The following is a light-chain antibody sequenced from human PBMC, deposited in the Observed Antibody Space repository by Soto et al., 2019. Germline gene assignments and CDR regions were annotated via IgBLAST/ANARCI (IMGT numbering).Light chain of an antibody. CDR2: EVS. J-gene: IGKJ5*01. CDR3: MQGKHWPIT. CDR1: QSLVHSDGIAY. Sequence: VVMTQSPLSLPVTLGQPASISCRANQSLVHSDGIAYFSWFQQKPGRSPRXLIYEVSNRDSGVPARFSGSGSGTDFALKISRVEAEDVGVYYCMQGKHWPITFGQGTRLEIK. V-gene: IGKV2-30*02.